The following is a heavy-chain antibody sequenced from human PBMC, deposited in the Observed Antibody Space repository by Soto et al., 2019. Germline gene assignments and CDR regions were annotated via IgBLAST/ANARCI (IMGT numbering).Heavy chain of an antibody. CDR1: GYTFTSYV. D-gene: IGHD5-12*01. V-gene: IGHV1-18*04. Sequence: SVKVSCKASGYTFTSYVISWVRQAPGQGLEWMGWISAYNGNTNYAQKLQGRVTMTTDTSTSTAYMELRSLRSDDTAVYYCARDPVRGYSGYVDYYYGMDVWGQGTTVNVSS. J-gene: IGHJ6*02. CDR3: ARDPVRGYSGYVDYYYGMDV. CDR2: ISAYNGNT.